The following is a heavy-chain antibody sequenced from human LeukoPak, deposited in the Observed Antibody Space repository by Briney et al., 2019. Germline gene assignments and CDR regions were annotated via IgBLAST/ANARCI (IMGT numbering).Heavy chain of an antibody. J-gene: IGHJ4*02. CDR1: GFTFSSYG. V-gene: IGHV3-30*03. D-gene: IGHD2-15*01. CDR3: VGSILGYCSGGSCYSDY. Sequence: GGSLRLSCAASGFTFSSYGMHWVRQAPGKGLEWVAVISYDGSNKYYADSVKGRFTISRDNSKNTLYLQMNSLRAEDTAVYYCVGSILGYCSGGSCYSDYWGQGTLVTVSS. CDR2: ISYDGSNK.